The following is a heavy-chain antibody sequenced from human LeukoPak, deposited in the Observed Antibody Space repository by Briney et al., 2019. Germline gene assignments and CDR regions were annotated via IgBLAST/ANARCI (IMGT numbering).Heavy chain of an antibody. Sequence: GASVKVSCKASGGTFSSYAISWVRQAPGQGLEWMGGIIPIFGTANYAQKFQGRVTITADESTSTAYMELSSLRSEDTAVYYCARGYDSSGYYGSWFDPWGQGTLVTVSS. CDR1: GGTFSSYA. J-gene: IGHJ5*02. CDR2: IIPIFGTA. CDR3: ARGYDSSGYYGSWFDP. D-gene: IGHD3-22*01. V-gene: IGHV1-69*13.